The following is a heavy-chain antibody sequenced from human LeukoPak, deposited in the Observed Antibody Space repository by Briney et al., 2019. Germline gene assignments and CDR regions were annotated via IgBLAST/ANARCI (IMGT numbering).Heavy chain of an antibody. V-gene: IGHV4-39*07. CDR3: ARVPEQLVHFDY. J-gene: IGHJ4*02. CDR2: IFYSGST. CDR1: GGSISTSNYY. Sequence: SETLSLTCTVSGGSISTSNYYWGWIRQPPGKGLEWIGNIFYSGSTYYSPSLRSRVTISLDTSRNQFSLKLNSVTAADTAVYYCARVPEQLVHFDYWGQGTLVTVSS. D-gene: IGHD6-13*01.